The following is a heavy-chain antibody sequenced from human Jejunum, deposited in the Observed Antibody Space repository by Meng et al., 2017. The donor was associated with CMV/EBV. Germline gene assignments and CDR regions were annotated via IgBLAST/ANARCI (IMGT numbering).Heavy chain of an antibody. Sequence: FTSFSMNWVRQAQGKGLEWVSSISSYGSRIYYADSVKGRFTISRDNAKNSVFLQMNSLRAEDAAVYYCATLISSPDYDYYYGMDVWGQGTTVTVSS. CDR3: ATLISSPDYDYYYGMDV. CDR2: ISSYGSRI. CDR1: FTSFS. J-gene: IGHJ6*02. D-gene: IGHD3-10*01. V-gene: IGHV3-21*01.